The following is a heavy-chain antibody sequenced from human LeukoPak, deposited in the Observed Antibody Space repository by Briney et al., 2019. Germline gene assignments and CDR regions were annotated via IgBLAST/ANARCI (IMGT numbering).Heavy chain of an antibody. CDR2: IYHSGST. D-gene: IGHD1-26*01. CDR1: GGSISSGGYY. V-gene: IGHV4-30-2*01. Sequence: PSETLSLTCTVSGGSISSGGYYWSWIRQPPGKGLEWIGYIYHSGSTYYNPSLKSRVTISVDRSKNQFSLKLGSVTAADTAVYYCARGGSYALDNWFDPWGQGTLVTVSS. CDR3: ARGGSYALDNWFDP. J-gene: IGHJ5*02.